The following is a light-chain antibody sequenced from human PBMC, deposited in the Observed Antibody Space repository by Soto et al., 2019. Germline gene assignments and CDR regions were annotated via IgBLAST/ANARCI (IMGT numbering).Light chain of an antibody. CDR3: QQYERYPLT. Sequence: DIPMTQSPSTLSASIGDRVTITCRASQNIYKWLAWYQQKPQKAPKLLIFEAAALETGVSPRFSGSGSGTEFTLTISSLQPDDFATYYCQQYERYPLTFGGGTKVE. CDR1: QNIYKW. V-gene: IGKV1-5*01. CDR2: EAA. J-gene: IGKJ4*01.